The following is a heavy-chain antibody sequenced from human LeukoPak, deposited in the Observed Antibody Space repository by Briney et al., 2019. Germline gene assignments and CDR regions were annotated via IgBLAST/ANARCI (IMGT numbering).Heavy chain of an antibody. V-gene: IGHV1-46*01. Sequence: ASVTVSCKASGYTLSSYDMYWVRQAPGQGLEWMAIINPSAGSTDYARKFQGRVTVTRDTSTSTVYMELSSLTSEDTAVYYCARVPNWRYYLDYWGQGTLVTVSS. D-gene: IGHD2-8*01. CDR3: ARVPNWRYYLDY. CDR1: GYTLSSYD. J-gene: IGHJ4*02. CDR2: INPSAGST.